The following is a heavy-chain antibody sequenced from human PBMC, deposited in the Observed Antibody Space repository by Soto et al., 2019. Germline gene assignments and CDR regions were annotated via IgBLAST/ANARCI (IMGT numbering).Heavy chain of an antibody. J-gene: IGHJ3*02. Sequence: QLQLQEAGPGMVKPSETLSLTCTVSGDSITSNPYYWGWIRQPPGKGLEWIGNLYSSGSTYYNPSRKSRLTLALDAAKNQCSLKLRSVTAAGKAVYYCAGRKPSSGWAAFGAFDIWGQGTMVTVSS. CDR1: GDSITSNPYY. D-gene: IGHD6-19*01. CDR3: AGRKPSSGWAAFGAFDI. V-gene: IGHV4-39*01. CDR2: LYSSGST.